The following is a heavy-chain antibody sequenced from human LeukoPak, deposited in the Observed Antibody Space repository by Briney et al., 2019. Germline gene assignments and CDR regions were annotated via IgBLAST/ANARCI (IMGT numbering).Heavy chain of an antibody. CDR1: GGSISSSSYY. D-gene: IGHD3-16*02. CDR2: IYYSGST. CDR3: ATGPYDYIWGSYRSPFDY. J-gene: IGHJ4*02. V-gene: IGHV4-39*01. Sequence: PSETLSLTCTVSGGSISSSSYYWGWIRQPPGKGLEWIGSIYYSGSTYYNPSLKSRVTISVDTSKNQFSLKLSSATAADTAVYYCATGPYDYIWGSYRSPFDYWGQGTLVTVSS.